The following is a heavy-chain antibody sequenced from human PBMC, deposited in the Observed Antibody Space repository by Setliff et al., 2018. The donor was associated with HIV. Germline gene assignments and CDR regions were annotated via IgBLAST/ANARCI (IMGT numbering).Heavy chain of an antibody. V-gene: IGHV2-70*11. Sequence: ESGPTLVNPTQTLTLTCTFSGFSLSTSGMCVSWIRQPPGKALEWLARIDWDDDKYYSTSLKTRLTISKDTSKNQVVLTMTNMDPVDTATYYCARIAGFYGIYYFDYWGQGTLVTVS. D-gene: IGHD3-10*01. J-gene: IGHJ4*02. CDR1: GFSLSTSGMC. CDR3: ARIAGFYGIYYFDY. CDR2: IDWDDDK.